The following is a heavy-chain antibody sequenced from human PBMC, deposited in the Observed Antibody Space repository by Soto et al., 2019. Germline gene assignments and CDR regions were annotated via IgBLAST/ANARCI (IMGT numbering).Heavy chain of an antibody. J-gene: IGHJ3*02. CDR3: AQALVFTGGDGFEI. CDR2: IYYSGNT. D-gene: IGHD1-1*01. Sequence: QVRLQEWGPGLVKPSQTLSLKCSVSGGSITTGGRYWSWIRQLPGKGLEWIGDIYYSGNTYYNASLKSRVTISVEAAKNQFSLKLSSVTAADKAGYYCAQALVFTGGDGFEIWGQGRLVTVSS. CDR1: GGSITTGGRY. V-gene: IGHV4-31*02.